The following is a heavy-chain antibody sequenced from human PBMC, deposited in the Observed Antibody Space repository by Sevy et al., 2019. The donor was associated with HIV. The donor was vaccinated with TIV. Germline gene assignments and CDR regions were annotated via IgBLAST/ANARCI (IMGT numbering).Heavy chain of an antibody. CDR2: ISGSGGST. CDR3: AKLPRYGSGKWLSY. CDR1: GFTFSSYA. Sequence: GGSLRLSCAASGFTFSSYAMSWVRQAPGKGLEWVSAISGSGGSTYYADSVKGRFTISRDNSTNTLYLQMNSLRAEDTAVYYCAKLPRYGSGKWLSYWGQGTLVTVSS. V-gene: IGHV3-23*01. J-gene: IGHJ4*02. D-gene: IGHD3-10*01.